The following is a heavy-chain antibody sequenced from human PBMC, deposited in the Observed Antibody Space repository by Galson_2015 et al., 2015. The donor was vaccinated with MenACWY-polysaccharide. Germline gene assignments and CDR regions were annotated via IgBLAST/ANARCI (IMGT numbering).Heavy chain of an antibody. CDR1: GASITSGGYF. CDR3: ARGGRAVSNRNWFDP. J-gene: IGHJ5*02. V-gene: IGHV4-31*03. Sequence: TLSLTCTVSGASITSGGYFWSWIRQHPGKGLEWIASISLDGGTYYNPSLKSRVTMSLDTPKNQFSLQLNSVTAADTAVYYCARGGRAVSNRNWFDPWGQGTLVTVSS. CDR2: ISLDGGT. D-gene: IGHD3-16*01.